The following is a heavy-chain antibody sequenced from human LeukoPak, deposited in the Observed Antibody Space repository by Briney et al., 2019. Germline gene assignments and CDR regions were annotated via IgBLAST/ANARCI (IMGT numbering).Heavy chain of an antibody. V-gene: IGHV3-23*01. CDR1: GFTFSSYA. CDR3: AKDLYCSSNSCYLFDY. J-gene: IGHJ4*02. CDR2: ISGSGVST. Sequence: GGSLRLSCAASGFTFSSYAMSWVRRAPGKGLEWVSAISGSGVSTYYADSVKGWFTISRDYSKNTLYLQMDSLRAEDTAVYYCAKDLYCSSNSCYLFDYWGQGTLVTVSS. D-gene: IGHD2-2*01.